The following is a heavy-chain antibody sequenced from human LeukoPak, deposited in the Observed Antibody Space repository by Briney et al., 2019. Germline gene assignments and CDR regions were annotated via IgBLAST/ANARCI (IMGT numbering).Heavy chain of an antibody. V-gene: IGHV4-59*01. Sequence: SETLSLTCTVPGGSISSYYWSWIRQPPGKGLEWIGDNHYSGSTNYNSSLKSRVTISVDTSKNQFSLKLTSVTAADTAVYYCARWGSYSSSSTFGYWGQGTLVTVSS. D-gene: IGHD6-6*01. CDR1: GGSISSYY. CDR2: NHYSGST. CDR3: ARWGSYSSSSTFGY. J-gene: IGHJ4*02.